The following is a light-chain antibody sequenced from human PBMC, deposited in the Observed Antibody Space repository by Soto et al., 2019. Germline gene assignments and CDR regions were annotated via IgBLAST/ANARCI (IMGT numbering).Light chain of an antibody. Sequence: QAVVTQPPSVSAAPGQDVTISCSGSSSNIGNNFVSWYQQLPGTAPKLLIYDKNKRPSGIPDRFSASKSGTSATLGITGLQTGDEADYYCGTWDTSLSAGVFGGGTKLTVL. CDR3: GTWDTSLSAGV. CDR2: DKN. CDR1: SSNIGNNF. J-gene: IGLJ2*01. V-gene: IGLV1-51*01.